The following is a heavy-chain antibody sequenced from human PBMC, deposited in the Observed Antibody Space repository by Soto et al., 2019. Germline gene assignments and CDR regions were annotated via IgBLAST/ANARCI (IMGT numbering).Heavy chain of an antibody. D-gene: IGHD4-17*01. Sequence: PSETLSLTCTFPGFSISSGFYYLRWIRQPPGKGLEWIGYINHSGSTNYNPSLKSRVTISVDTSKNQFSLKLSSVTAADTAVYYCARSGGGGYGDYSDWGQGTLVTVSS. V-gene: IGHV4-39*07. J-gene: IGHJ4*02. CDR1: GFSISSGFYY. CDR3: ARSGGGGYGDYSD. CDR2: INHSGST.